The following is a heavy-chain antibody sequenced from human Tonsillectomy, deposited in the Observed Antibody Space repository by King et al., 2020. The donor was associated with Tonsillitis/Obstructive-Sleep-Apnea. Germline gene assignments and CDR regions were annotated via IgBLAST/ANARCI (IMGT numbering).Heavy chain of an antibody. D-gene: IGHD1-14*01. Sequence: QLVQSGAEVKKPGASVKVSCKASGYTFTSYAMHWVRQAPGQRLEWMGWINAGNGNTKYSQKFQGRVTITRDTSASTAYMELSSLRSEDTAVYYCARGRESGNQGYYYYMDVWGKGTTVTVSS. CDR2: INAGNGNT. CDR1: GYTFTSYA. CDR3: ARGRESGNQGYYYYMDV. V-gene: IGHV1-3*01. J-gene: IGHJ6*03.